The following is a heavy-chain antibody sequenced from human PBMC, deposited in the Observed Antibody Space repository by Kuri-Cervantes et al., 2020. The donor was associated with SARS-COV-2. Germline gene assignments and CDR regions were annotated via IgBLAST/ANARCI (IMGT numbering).Heavy chain of an antibody. CDR3: ARGGMALGYYYYGMDV. Sequence: SETLSPTCAVYGGSFSGYYWSWIRQPPGKGLEWIGEINHSGSTNYNPSLKSRVTISVDTSKNQFSLKLSSVTAADTAVYYCARGGMALGYYYYGMDVWGQGTTVTVSS. CDR1: GGSFSGYY. D-gene: IGHD6-13*01. CDR2: INHSGST. J-gene: IGHJ6*02. V-gene: IGHV4-34*01.